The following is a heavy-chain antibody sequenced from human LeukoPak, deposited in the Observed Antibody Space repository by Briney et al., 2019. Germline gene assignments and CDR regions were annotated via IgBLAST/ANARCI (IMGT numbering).Heavy chain of an antibody. CDR2: IKQDGREK. D-gene: IGHD2-15*01. CDR3: ARRLIAAFDY. V-gene: IGHV3-7*03. CDR1: GFTLRSYW. J-gene: IGHJ4*02. Sequence: GGSLRLSCGASGFTLRSYWMRWVRQAPGEGGEGVANIKQDGREKYYGDSVEGRFTISRDNAKNSLYLQMNSLRAEDTAVYYCARRLIAAFDYWGQGTLVTVSS.